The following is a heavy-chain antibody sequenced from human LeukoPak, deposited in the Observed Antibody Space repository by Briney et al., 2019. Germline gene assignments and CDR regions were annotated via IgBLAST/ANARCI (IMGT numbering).Heavy chain of an antibody. Sequence: GGSLRLSCAASGFTFRSYWMSWVRQAPGKGLEWVANIKQGGSEKYYADSVKGRFTISRDNSKNTLYLQMNSLRAEDTAVYYCANNYGDYLNWFDPWGQGTLVTVSS. CDR2: IKQGGSEK. CDR3: ANNYGDYLNWFDP. V-gene: IGHV3-7*01. CDR1: GFTFRSYW. D-gene: IGHD4-17*01. J-gene: IGHJ5*02.